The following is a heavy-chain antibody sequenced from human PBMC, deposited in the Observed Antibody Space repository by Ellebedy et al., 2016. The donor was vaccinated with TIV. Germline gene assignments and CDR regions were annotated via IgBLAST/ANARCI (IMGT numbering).Heavy chain of an antibody. V-gene: IGHV3-30-3*01. J-gene: IGHJ4*02. CDR1: GFTFSSYA. CDR3: ARGSEGDYGDYFDY. CDR2: ISYDGSNK. D-gene: IGHD4-17*01. Sequence: PGGSLRLSCAASGFTFSSYAMPWVRQAPGKGLEWVAVISYDGSNKYYADSVKGRFTISRDNSKNTLYLQMNSLRAEDTAVYYCARGSEGDYGDYFDYWGQGTLVTVSS.